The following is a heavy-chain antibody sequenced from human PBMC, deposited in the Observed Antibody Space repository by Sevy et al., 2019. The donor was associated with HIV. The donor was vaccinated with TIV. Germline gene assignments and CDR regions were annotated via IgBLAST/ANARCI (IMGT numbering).Heavy chain of an antibody. Sequence: SETLSLSCSVSDDSINSYYWSWIRQPPGKGLKWIGYIYNNIGSTSYNPSLTSRVTISVDTSKNQFSLKLTSVTAADTAVYYCARGAVVIGTAATPVLDFWGQGSLVTVSS. D-gene: IGHD3-3*01. J-gene: IGHJ4*02. V-gene: IGHV4-59*08. CDR2: IYNNIGST. CDR1: DDSINSYY. CDR3: ARGAVVIGTAATPVLDF.